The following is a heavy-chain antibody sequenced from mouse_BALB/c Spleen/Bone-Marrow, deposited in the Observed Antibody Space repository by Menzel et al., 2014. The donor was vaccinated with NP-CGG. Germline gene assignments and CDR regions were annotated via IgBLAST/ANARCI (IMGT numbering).Heavy chain of an antibody. CDR1: GYSFTDYF. D-gene: IGHD2-12*01. V-gene: IGHV1-37*01. J-gene: IGHJ3*01. Sequence: EVQLQQSGPELVKLGASVKISCKASGYSFTDYFMNWVKRSHGKSLEWIGRINPYNGDTFYNQKFKGKATLTVDKSSSTAHMELLSLTSEDSAVHYCGRSGGSSYVFAYWGQGTLVTVSA. CDR2: INPYNGDT. CDR3: GRSGGSSYVFAY.